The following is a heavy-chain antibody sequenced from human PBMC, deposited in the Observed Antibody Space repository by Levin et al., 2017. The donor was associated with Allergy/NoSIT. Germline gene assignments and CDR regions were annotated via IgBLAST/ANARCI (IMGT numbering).Heavy chain of an antibody. CDR3: AKGRRSSGCGDLDY. Sequence: GGSLRLSCAASGFTFSSYAMSWVRQAPGKGLEWVSGISGGGGTSYYADSVKGRFTISRDNSKNTLYLQMNSLRAEDTAVYYCAKGRRSSGCGDLDYWGQGTLVTVSS. CDR1: GFTFSSYA. D-gene: IGHD6-19*01. V-gene: IGHV3-23*01. CDR2: ISGGGGTS. J-gene: IGHJ4*02.